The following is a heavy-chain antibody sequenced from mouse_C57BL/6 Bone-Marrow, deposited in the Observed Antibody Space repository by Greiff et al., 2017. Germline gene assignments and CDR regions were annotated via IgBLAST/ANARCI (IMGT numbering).Heavy chain of an antibody. V-gene: IGHV2-2*01. CDR1: GFSLTSYG. CDR2: IWSCGST. CDR3: ARRNDWYYDV. Sequence: QVQLQQSGPGLVQPSQSLSITCPVSGFSLTSYGVHRVRQSPRKGLEWLGVIWSCGSTNYNADFISRLSITKDNSMSQVYLKMSSLQADDSAVYYCARRNDWYYDVWGRGTAVTVTA. J-gene: IGHJ1*03.